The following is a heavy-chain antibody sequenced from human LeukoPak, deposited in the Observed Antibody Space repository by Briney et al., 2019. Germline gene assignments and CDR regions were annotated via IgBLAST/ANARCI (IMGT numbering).Heavy chain of an antibody. CDR3: ARYGVASGSSSNY. Sequence: GESLTISCKGSGYSFTNYWIAWVRQMPGKGLEWVGIIYPGDSDTRYRPSFQGQVTISADKSISTAYLQWSSLKASDTAMYYCARYGVASGSSSNYWGQGTLVTVSS. CDR1: GYSFTNYW. V-gene: IGHV5-51*01. CDR2: IYPGDSDT. J-gene: IGHJ4*02. D-gene: IGHD1-26*01.